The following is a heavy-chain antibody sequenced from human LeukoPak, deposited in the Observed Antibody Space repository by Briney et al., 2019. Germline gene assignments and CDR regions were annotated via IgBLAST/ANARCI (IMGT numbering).Heavy chain of an antibody. D-gene: IGHD6-13*01. CDR3: AKDGGAAGTFDY. Sequence: GGSLRLSCAASGFIFSSYAMQWVRQAPGRGLEWVAVISSDGNSNFYSNSVRGRFTISRDNSKNTVYLQMNTLKGEDTAVYYCAKDGGAAGTFDYWGQGTLVTASS. CDR1: GFIFSSYA. V-gene: IGHV3-30*18. J-gene: IGHJ4*02. CDR2: ISSDGNSN.